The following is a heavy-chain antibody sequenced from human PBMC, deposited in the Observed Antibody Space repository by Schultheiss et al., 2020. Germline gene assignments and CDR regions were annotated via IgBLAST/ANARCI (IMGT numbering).Heavy chain of an antibody. CDR3: ASSYGDYPRVGPWYFDL. Sequence: SVKVSCKASGGTFSSYAISWVRQAPGQGLEWMGWIRAYNGNTNYAQKLQGRVTITADESTSTAYMELSSLRSEDTAVYYCASSYGDYPRVGPWYFDLWGRGTLVTVSS. J-gene: IGHJ2*01. CDR1: GGTFSSYA. V-gene: IGHV1-69*13. CDR2: IRAYNGNT. D-gene: IGHD4-17*01.